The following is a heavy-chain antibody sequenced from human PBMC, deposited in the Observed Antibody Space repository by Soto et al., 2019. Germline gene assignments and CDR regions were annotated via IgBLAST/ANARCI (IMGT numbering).Heavy chain of an antibody. V-gene: IGHV3-23*01. CDR1: GFTFSSYA. Sequence: GESLKISCAASGFTFSSYAMSWVRQAPGKGLEWVSAISGSGGSTYYADSVKGRFTISRDNSKNTLYLQMNSLRAEDTAVYYCAKVAMIVVVARYYGMDVWGQGTTVTDSS. CDR2: ISGSGGST. J-gene: IGHJ6*02. CDR3: AKVAMIVVVARYYGMDV. D-gene: IGHD3-22*01.